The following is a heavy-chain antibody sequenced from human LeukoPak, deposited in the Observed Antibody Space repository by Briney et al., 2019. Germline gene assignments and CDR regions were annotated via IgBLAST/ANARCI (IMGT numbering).Heavy chain of an antibody. D-gene: IGHD3-9*01. J-gene: IGHJ4*02. CDR2: VSTDGSNT. Sequence: GGSLRLSCAASGFTFSTSWMHWVRQASGKGLEWVSHVSTDGSNTAYADAVNGRFTISRENAKNTVYLQMNSLRAEDTAVYYCGRSSDYDILTGFDYWGRGTLVTVSS. V-gene: IGHV3-74*01. CDR1: GFTFSTSW. CDR3: GRSSDYDILTGFDY.